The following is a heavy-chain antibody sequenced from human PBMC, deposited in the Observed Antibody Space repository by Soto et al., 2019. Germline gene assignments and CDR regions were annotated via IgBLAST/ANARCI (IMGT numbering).Heavy chain of an antibody. V-gene: IGHV1-8*01. CDR2: MNPNSGNT. CDR1: GYTFTSYD. CDR3: ARACSSTSCYKRGLFDY. Sequence: GASVKVSCKASGYTFTSYDINWVRQATGQGLEWMGWMNPNSGNTGYAQKVQGRVTMTRNTSISTACMELSSLRSEDTAVYYCARACSSTSCYKRGLFDYWGQGTLVTVSS. D-gene: IGHD2-2*02. J-gene: IGHJ4*02.